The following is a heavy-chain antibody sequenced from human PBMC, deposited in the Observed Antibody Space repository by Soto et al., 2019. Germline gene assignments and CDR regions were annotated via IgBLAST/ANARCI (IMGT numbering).Heavy chain of an antibody. V-gene: IGHV3-66*01. Sequence: GGSLRLSCAASGFTVSSNYMSWVRQAPGKGLEWVSVIYSGGSTYYADSVKGRFTISRDNSKNTLYLQMNSLRAEDTAVYYCARVKGIAVAGFVFDYWGQGTLVTVSS. CDR2: IYSGGST. D-gene: IGHD6-19*01. CDR1: GFTVSSNY. CDR3: ARVKGIAVAGFVFDY. J-gene: IGHJ4*02.